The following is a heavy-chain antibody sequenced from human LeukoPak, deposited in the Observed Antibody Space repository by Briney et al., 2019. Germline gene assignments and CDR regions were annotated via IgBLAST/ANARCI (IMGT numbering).Heavy chain of an antibody. CDR2: IYYSGST. CDR3: ARLYCSGGSCYEENWFDP. Sequence: SETLSLACTVSGGSISSGGYYWSWIRQHPGKGLEWIGYIYYSGSTYYNPSLKSRVTISVDTSKNQFSLKLSSVTAADTAVYYCARLYCSGGSCYEENWFDPWGQGTLVTVSS. V-gene: IGHV4-31*03. CDR1: GGSISSGGYY. D-gene: IGHD2-15*01. J-gene: IGHJ5*02.